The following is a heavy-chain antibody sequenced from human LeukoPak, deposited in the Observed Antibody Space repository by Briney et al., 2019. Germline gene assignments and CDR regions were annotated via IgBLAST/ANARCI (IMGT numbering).Heavy chain of an antibody. V-gene: IGHV3-48*01. Sequence: GGSLRLSCAASGFTFTMFSMNWVRQAPGKGLEWVSYIDARSGIVYYADSVQGRFTISRDDAKDSVFLQMNSLRVDDTAVYYCARTYDFGRGPPGDAFDNWGQGTLVTVPS. D-gene: IGHD3-3*01. CDR3: ARTYDFGRGPPGDAFDN. CDR2: IDARSGIV. J-gene: IGHJ3*02. CDR1: GFTFTMFS.